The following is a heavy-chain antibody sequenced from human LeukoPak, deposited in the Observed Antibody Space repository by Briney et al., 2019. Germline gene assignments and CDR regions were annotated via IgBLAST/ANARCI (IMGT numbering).Heavy chain of an antibody. CDR3: TILTGYFDTFDY. CDR2: IKRDGSDK. V-gene: IGHV3-7*01. Sequence: GGSLRLSCAASGFTFSSFWMSWVRQAPGKGLEWVASIKRDGSDKYYLDSVKGRFTISRDNAKNSLSLQMNSLRAEDTAVYYCTILTGYFDTFDYWGQGTLVTVSS. J-gene: IGHJ4*02. CDR1: GFTFSSFW. D-gene: IGHD3-9*01.